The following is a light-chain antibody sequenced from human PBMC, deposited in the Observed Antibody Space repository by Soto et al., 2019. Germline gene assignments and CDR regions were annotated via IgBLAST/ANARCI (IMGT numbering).Light chain of an antibody. CDR3: QHYNTYPWT. CDR2: KAS. J-gene: IGKJ1*01. V-gene: IGKV1-5*03. CDR1: QSISSW. Sequence: DIQMTQSPSTLSASVGDGVTITCRASQSISSWLAWFQQIPGKAPKLLIYKASRLQSGVPSRFSGSGSGTEFTLTITSLQPDDFAAYYCQHYNTYPWTFGQGTKVEIK.